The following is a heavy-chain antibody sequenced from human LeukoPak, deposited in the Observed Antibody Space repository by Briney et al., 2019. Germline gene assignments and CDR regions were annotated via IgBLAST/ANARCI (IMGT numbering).Heavy chain of an antibody. CDR3: AKALVGTGGYFQD. Sequence: QPGGSLRLSRAASGFTVSSNYMSWVRQAPGKGLEWVAVISYDGSNKYYADSVKGRFTISRDNSKNTLYLQMNSLRAEDTAVYYCAKALVGTGGYFQDWGHGALVTVSS. J-gene: IGHJ1*01. V-gene: IGHV3-30*18. D-gene: IGHD1-1*01. CDR1: GFTVSSNY. CDR2: ISYDGSNK.